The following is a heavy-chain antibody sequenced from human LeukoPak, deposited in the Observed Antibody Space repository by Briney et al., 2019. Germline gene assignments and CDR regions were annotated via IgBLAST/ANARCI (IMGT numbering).Heavy chain of an antibody. J-gene: IGHJ4*02. CDR3: ATDLSGRYTRPFDY. D-gene: IGHD3-16*02. Sequence: ASVKVSCKVSGYTLTELSMHWVRQAPGKGLEWMGGFDPEDGETIYAQKSQGRVTMTEDTSTDTAYMELSSLRSEDTAVYYCATDLSGRYTRPFDYWGQGTLVTVSS. CDR1: GYTLTELS. CDR2: FDPEDGET. V-gene: IGHV1-24*01.